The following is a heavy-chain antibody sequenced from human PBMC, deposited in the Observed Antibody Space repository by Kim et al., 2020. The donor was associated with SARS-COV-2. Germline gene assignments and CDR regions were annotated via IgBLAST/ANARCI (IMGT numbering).Heavy chain of an antibody. CDR3: ARVLITMVRGDYGMDV. D-gene: IGHD3-10*01. Sequence: SETLSLTCAVSGGSISSSNWWSWVRQPPGKGLEWIGEIYHSGSTNYNPSLKSRVTISVDKSKNQFSLKLSSVTAADTAVYYCARVLITMVRGDYGMDVWGQGTTVTVSS. CDR2: IYHSGST. J-gene: IGHJ6*02. V-gene: IGHV4-4*02. CDR1: GGSISSSNW.